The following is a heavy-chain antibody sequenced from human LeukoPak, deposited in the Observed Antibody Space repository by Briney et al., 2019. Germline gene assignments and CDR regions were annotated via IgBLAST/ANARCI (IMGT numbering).Heavy chain of an antibody. J-gene: IGHJ4*02. Sequence: PGGSLRLSCAASGFTFSSYAMHWVRQAPGKGLEWGAVISYDGSNKYYADSVKGRFTISRDNSKNTLYLQMNSLRAEDTAVYYCAREWGVTTSPYFDYWGQGTLVTVSS. D-gene: IGHD4-17*01. CDR3: AREWGVTTSPYFDY. CDR1: GFTFSSYA. V-gene: IGHV3-30*04. CDR2: ISYDGSNK.